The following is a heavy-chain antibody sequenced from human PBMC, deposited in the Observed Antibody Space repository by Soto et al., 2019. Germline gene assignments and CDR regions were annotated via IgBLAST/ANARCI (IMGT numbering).Heavy chain of an antibody. Sequence: GGSLRLSCAASGFTVSSNYMSWVRQTPGKGLEWVSVIYSGGDTYYADSVKGRFTISRDNSKNMLYLQMNSLRAEDTAVYYCAKDSRVYNSGPGEGFRWGQGTLVTVSS. D-gene: IGHD6-19*01. CDR3: AKDSRVYNSGPGEGFR. V-gene: IGHV3-66*01. CDR1: GFTVSSNY. CDR2: IYSGGDT. J-gene: IGHJ4*02.